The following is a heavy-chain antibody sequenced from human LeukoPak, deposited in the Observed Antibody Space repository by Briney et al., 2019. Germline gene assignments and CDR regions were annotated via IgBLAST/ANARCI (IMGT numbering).Heavy chain of an antibody. CDR3: ARDREGLAYFDY. CDR1: GYTFTGKF. Sequence: ASVKVSCKASGYTFTGKFMHWVRHAPGQRLEWMGWIEPNRGGTDCAQKFRGRVTMTRDTYTSAAYMDLSRLIVDDTAVYYCARDREGLAYFDYWGQGTLVTVSS. D-gene: IGHD3/OR15-3a*01. V-gene: IGHV1-2*02. J-gene: IGHJ4*02. CDR2: IEPNRGGT.